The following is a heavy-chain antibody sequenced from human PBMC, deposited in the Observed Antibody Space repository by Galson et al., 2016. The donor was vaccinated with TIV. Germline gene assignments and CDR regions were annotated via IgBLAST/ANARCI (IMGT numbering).Heavy chain of an antibody. Sequence: SLRLSCAVPGFNPDDYDMFWVRQRPGKGLEWVSGISCSGGVMVYAASVKGRFIIPRDNAKNSLFLLMNSPKVEDTAFYYCAKGSQPYITLVPAVYAMDVWGQGTMVTASS. CDR3: AKGSQPYITLVPAVYAMDV. CDR2: ISCSGGVM. J-gene: IGHJ6*02. D-gene: IGHD2-2*01. CDR1: GFNPDDYD. V-gene: IGHV3-9*02.